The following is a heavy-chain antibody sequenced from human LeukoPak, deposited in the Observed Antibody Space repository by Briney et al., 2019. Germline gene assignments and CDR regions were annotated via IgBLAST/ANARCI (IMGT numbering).Heavy chain of an antibody. CDR3: AKEYSGYDFDY. V-gene: IGHV3-23*01. D-gene: IGHD5-12*01. J-gene: IGHJ4*02. CDR1: GFSFSIYA. Sequence: QPGGSLRLSCAASGFSFSIYAMSWVRQAPGKGLEWVAATSGSGVNSYYADSVRGRFTISRDNSQNTLYLQMDSLRAEDTALYYCAKEYSGYDFDYWGQGTLVTVSS. CDR2: TSGSGVNS.